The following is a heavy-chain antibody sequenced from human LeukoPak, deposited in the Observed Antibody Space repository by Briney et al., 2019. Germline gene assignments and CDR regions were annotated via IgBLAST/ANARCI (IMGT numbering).Heavy chain of an antibody. D-gene: IGHD1-26*01. Sequence: PSETLSLTCTVSGGSISSSSYYWGWLRQPPGKGLEWIGSIYYSGSTYYNPSLKSRVTISVDTSKNQFSLKLSSVTAADTAVYYCAKKTWEQTPYYYYYMDVWGKGTTVTVSS. V-gene: IGHV4-39*01. CDR3: AKKTWEQTPYYYYYMDV. CDR2: IYYSGST. CDR1: GGSISSSSYY. J-gene: IGHJ6*03.